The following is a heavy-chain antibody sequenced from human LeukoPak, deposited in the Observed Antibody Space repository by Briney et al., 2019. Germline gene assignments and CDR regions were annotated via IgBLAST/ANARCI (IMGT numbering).Heavy chain of an antibody. D-gene: IGHD5-18*01. J-gene: IGHJ4*02. CDR1: GFTFSSYS. Sequence: GGSLRLSCAASGFTFSSYSMNWVRQAPGKGLEWISYISSSSSTIDYADSVKGRFTISRDNAKNSLYLQMNSLRAGDTAVYYCAGGRGYNYGYSDYWGQGTLVTVSS. CDR3: AGGRGYNYGYSDY. CDR2: ISSSSSTI. V-gene: IGHV3-48*04.